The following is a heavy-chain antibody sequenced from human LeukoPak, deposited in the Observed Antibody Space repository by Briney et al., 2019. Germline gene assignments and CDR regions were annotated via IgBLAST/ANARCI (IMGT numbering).Heavy chain of an antibody. CDR2: INWNGGRT. CDR1: GFTFSSYA. CDR3: ARDYDYGDYPGY. J-gene: IGHJ4*02. V-gene: IGHV3-20*04. Sequence: GGSLRLSCAASGFTFSSYAMSCVRQAPGKGLEWVSGINWNGGRTGYADSVKGRFTISRDNAKNSLYLQMNSLRAEDTALYYCARDYDYGDYPGYWGQGTLVTVSS. D-gene: IGHD4-17*01.